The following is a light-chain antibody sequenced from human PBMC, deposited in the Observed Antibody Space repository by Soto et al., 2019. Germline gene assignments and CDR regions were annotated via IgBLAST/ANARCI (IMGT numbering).Light chain of an antibody. V-gene: IGLV2-8*01. CDR1: SSDVGGYNS. Sequence: QSVLTQPPSASGSPGQSVTLSCTGTSSDVGGYNSVSWYQQHPGKAPKLIIYEVSKRPSGVPDRFSGSKSGNTASLTVSGLQAEDEGDYYCSAYAGSDNYVFGSGTKVTVL. CDR3: SAYAGSDNYV. CDR2: EVS. J-gene: IGLJ1*01.